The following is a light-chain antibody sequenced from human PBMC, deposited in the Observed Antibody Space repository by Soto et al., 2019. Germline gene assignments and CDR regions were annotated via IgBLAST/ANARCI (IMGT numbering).Light chain of an antibody. Sequence: EIVLTQSPGTLSLSPGERATLSCRASQSVSSSYLAWYQQKPGQAPRLLIYGASSRATGIPDRFSGSGSGTDFTLTISRLEPEDCAVSYCQQYGGSTNTFGQGTKLEIK. V-gene: IGKV3-20*01. CDR1: QSVSSSY. J-gene: IGKJ2*01. CDR3: QQYGGSTNT. CDR2: GAS.